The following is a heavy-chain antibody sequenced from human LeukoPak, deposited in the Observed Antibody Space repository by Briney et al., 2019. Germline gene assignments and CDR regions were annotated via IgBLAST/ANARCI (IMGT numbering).Heavy chain of an antibody. CDR1: GYTFASYF. J-gene: IGHJ4*02. Sequence: ASVKVSCTASGYTFASYFMHWVRQPPGQGLEWMGIVNPSLGTARYAQKFQGRVSMTTDASTSTVYMELSSLRSEDTAVYYCAREGARSKGFDYWGQGTLVTVSS. CDR3: AREGARSKGFDY. CDR2: VNPSLGTA. V-gene: IGHV1-46*01. D-gene: IGHD3-16*01.